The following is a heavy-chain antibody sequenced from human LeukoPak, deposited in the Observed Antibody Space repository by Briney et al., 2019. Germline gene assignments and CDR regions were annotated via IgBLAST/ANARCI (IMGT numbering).Heavy chain of an antibody. J-gene: IGHJ4*02. Sequence: SETRSLTCTVSGGSVSSYYWSWIRQPPGKGLEWIGYIYYSGSTNYNPSLKSRVTISVDTSKNQFSLKLSSVTAADTAVYYCARGRLGHMVRGVFDYWGQGTLVTVSS. CDR2: IYYSGST. D-gene: IGHD3-10*01. CDR3: ARGRLGHMVRGVFDY. CDR1: GGSVSSYY. V-gene: IGHV4-59*02.